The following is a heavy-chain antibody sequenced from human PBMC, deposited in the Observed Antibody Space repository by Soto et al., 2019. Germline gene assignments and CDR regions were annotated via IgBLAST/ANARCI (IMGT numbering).Heavy chain of an antibody. CDR2: IIPILGTA. CDR3: ARTPPAGTAMVPSDDYYYGMDV. Sequence: SVKVSCKASGVTFSRYAISWVRQAPGQGLEWMGGIIPILGTANYAQKFQGRVTITADESTSTAYMELSSLRSEDTAVYYCARTPPAGTAMVPSDDYYYGMDVWGQGTTVPVSS. J-gene: IGHJ6*02. V-gene: IGHV1-69*13. CDR1: GVTFSRYA. D-gene: IGHD5-18*01.